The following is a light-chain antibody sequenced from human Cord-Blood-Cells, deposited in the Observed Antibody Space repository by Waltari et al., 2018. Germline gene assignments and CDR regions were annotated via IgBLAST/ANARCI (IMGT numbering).Light chain of an antibody. J-gene: IGLJ2*01. CDR2: QDS. CDR1: KLGDKY. CDR3: QAWDSGTVV. V-gene: IGLV3-1*01. Sequence: SYELPQPPSVSVSPGQTASITCSGDKLGDKYACWYQQKPGQSPVLVIYQDSKRPSGIPERFSGSNAGNRATLSIGGTQAMDEADYYCQAWDSGTVVFGGGTKLTVL.